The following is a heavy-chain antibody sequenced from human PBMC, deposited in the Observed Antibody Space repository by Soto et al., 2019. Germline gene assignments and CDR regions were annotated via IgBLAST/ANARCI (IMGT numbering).Heavy chain of an antibody. CDR3: AKDLFDWLFYYYGMDV. V-gene: IGHV3-30*18. CDR2: ISYDGSNK. J-gene: IGHJ6*01. CDR1: GFTFSSYG. Sequence: QVQLVESGGGVVQPGRSLRLSCAAAGFTFSSYGMHWVRQAPGKGLEWVAVISYDGSNKYYADSVKGRFTISRDNSKNTLDLQMNSLRAEDTAVYYCAKDLFDWLFYYYGMDVW. D-gene: IGHD3-9*01.